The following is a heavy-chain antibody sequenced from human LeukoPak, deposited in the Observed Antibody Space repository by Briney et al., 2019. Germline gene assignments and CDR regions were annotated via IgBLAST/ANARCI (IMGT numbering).Heavy chain of an antibody. CDR1: GGSFSGYY. J-gene: IGHJ5*02. CDR2: INHSGST. V-gene: IGHV4-34*01. Sequence: NPSETLSLTCAVYGGSFSGYYWSWIRQPPGKGLEWIGEINHSGSTNYNPSLKSRVTISVDTSKNQFSLKLSSVTAADTAVYYCARVIAAREYNWFDPWGQGTLVTVSS. D-gene: IGHD6-6*01. CDR3: ARVIAAREYNWFDP.